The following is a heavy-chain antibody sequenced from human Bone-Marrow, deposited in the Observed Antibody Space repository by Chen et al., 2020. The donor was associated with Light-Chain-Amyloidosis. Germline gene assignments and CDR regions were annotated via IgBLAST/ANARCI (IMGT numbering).Heavy chain of an antibody. CDR2: ISGSGGSR. CDR3: AKDISYDDILPGYPADAFDI. V-gene: IGHV3-23*04. Sequence: EVQLVESGGGLLQRGGSLRLSCAASGFAFSSYAMSWVRQAPGKGLEGVATISGSGGSRYYGDAVKCRLTISRDNCKNALFVQRNSLRAEDTAVYYCAKDISYDDILPGYPADAFDIWGQGTMVTVSS. J-gene: IGHJ3*02. CDR1: GFAFSSYA. D-gene: IGHD3-9*01.